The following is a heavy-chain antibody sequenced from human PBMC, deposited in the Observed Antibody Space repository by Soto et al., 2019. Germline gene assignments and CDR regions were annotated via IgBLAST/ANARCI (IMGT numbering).Heavy chain of an antibody. J-gene: IGHJ4*02. CDR1: GFTFSGCP. CDR3: TSVIVGATGLPFDY. CDR2: IRSKANSYAT. V-gene: IGHV3-73*01. Sequence: PGGSLRLSCAASGFTFSGCPMPWVRQASGKGLEWVGRIRSKANSYATAYAASVKGRFTISRDDSKNTAYLQMNSLETEDTAVYYCTSVIVGATGLPFDYWGQGT. D-gene: IGHD1-26*01.